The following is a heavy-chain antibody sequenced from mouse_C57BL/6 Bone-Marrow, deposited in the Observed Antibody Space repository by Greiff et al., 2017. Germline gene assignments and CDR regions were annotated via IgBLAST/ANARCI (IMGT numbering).Heavy chain of an antibody. J-gene: IGHJ1*03. CDR3: ARSGFPYYYGSSGYFDV. Sequence: QVQLQQPGAELVRPGSSVKLSCKASGYTFTSYWMHWVKQRPIQGLEWIGNIDPSDSETHYNQKFKDKATLTVDKSSSTAYMQLSSLTSEDSAVYYCARSGFPYYYGSSGYFDVWGTGTTVTVSS. CDR1: GYTFTSYW. D-gene: IGHD1-1*01. CDR2: IDPSDSET. V-gene: IGHV1-52*01.